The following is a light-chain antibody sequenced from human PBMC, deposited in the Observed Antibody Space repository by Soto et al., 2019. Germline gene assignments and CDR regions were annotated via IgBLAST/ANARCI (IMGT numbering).Light chain of an antibody. Sequence: DIQMTQSPSTLPASVGDRVTITCRASQSISNWLAWYQQKPGKAPKLLIYKASSLESGVPSRFSGSGSGTEFTLTISRLQPHDFATYYCQQYNTYSPYTFGQGTKVDIK. J-gene: IGKJ2*01. CDR2: KAS. CDR1: QSISNW. V-gene: IGKV1-5*03. CDR3: QQYNTYSPYT.